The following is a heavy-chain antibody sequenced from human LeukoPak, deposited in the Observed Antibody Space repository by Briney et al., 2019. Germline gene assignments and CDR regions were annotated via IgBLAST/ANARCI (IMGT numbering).Heavy chain of an antibody. CDR1: GFTFSSYS. J-gene: IGHJ3*02. CDR2: ISSSSSYI. V-gene: IGHV3-21*01. Sequence: KPGGSLRLSCAASGFTFSSYSMNWVRQAPGKGLEWVSSISSSSSYIYYADSVKGRFTISRDNAKNSLYLQMNSLRAEDTAVYYCARGQDDYGDSRTAFDIWGQGTMVTVSS. CDR3: ARGQDDYGDSRTAFDI. D-gene: IGHD4-17*01.